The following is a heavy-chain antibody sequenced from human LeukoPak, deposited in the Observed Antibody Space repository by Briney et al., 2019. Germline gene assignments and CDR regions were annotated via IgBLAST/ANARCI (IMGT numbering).Heavy chain of an antibody. Sequence: GGSLRLSCAASGFTFSSYSMNWVRQAPGKGLEWVSYIGSSGGTIYYADSVKGRFTISRDNANNSLFLQMNSLRAEDTAVYYCARYYYDTSGYYFDYWGQGTLVTVSS. V-gene: IGHV3-48*04. CDR3: ARYYYDTSGYYFDY. J-gene: IGHJ4*02. CDR2: IGSSGGTI. D-gene: IGHD3-22*01. CDR1: GFTFSSYS.